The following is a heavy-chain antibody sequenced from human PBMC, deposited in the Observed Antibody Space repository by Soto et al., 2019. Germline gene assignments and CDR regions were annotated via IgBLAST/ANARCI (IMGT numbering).Heavy chain of an antibody. CDR3: ARVPGYSSSWYVHYYYGMDV. D-gene: IGHD6-13*01. CDR1: GGSFSGYY. Sequence: PSETLSLTCAVYGGSFSGYYWSWIRQPPGKGLEWIGEINHSGSTNYNPSLKSRVTISVDTSKNQFSLKLSSVTAADTAVYYCARVPGYSSSWYVHYYYGMDVWGQGTTVT. V-gene: IGHV4-34*01. CDR2: INHSGST. J-gene: IGHJ6*02.